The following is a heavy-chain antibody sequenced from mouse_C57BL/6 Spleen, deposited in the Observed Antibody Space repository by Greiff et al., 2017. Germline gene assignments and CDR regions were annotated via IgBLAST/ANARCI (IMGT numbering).Heavy chain of an antibody. J-gene: IGHJ2*01. CDR3: AREGADSLDY. Sequence: VQLQQSGAELVRPGTSVKLSCKASGYTFTSYWMHWVKQRPGQGLEWIGVIDPSDSYTNYNQKFKGKATLTVDTSSSTAYMQLSSLTSEDSAVYYCAREGADSLDYWGQGTTLTVSS. CDR1: GYTFTSYW. V-gene: IGHV1-59*01. CDR2: IDPSDSYT. D-gene: IGHD6-1*01.